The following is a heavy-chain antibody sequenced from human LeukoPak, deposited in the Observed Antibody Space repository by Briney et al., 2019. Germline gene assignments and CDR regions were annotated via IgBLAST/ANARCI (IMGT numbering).Heavy chain of an antibody. V-gene: IGHV1-8*01. CDR3: ARGSIFRIFRAFDI. D-gene: IGHD3-9*01. Sequence: GASVKVSCKASGYTFTSYDINWVRQATGQGLEWMGWMNPNSGNTGYAQKFQGRVTMTRNTSISTAYMGLSSLRSEDTAVYYCARGSIFRIFRAFDIWGQGTMVTVSS. CDR1: GYTFTSYD. CDR2: MNPNSGNT. J-gene: IGHJ3*02.